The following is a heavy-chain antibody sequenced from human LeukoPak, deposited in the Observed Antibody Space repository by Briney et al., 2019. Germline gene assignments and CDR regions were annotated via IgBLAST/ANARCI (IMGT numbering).Heavy chain of an antibody. CDR1: GGSISSYY. CDR3: ARAATHLGYYYYYYMDV. Sequence: SETLSLTCTVSGGSISSYYWSWIRQPPGKGLEWIGYIYYSGSTNYNPSLKSRVTISVDTSKNQFSLKLSSVTAADTAVYYCARAATHLGYYYYYYMDVWGKGTTVTVSS. V-gene: IGHV4-59*01. J-gene: IGHJ6*03. CDR2: IYYSGST. D-gene: IGHD2-15*01.